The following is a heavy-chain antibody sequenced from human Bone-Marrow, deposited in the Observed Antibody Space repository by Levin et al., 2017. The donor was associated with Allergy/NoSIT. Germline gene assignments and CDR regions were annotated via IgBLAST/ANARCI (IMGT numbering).Heavy chain of an antibody. V-gene: IGHV3-48*03. CDR2: ISIHGGTT. CDR3: ASGPSSDY. CDR1: GFAFNNYE. J-gene: IGHJ4*02. Sequence: GGSLRLSCEASGFAFNNYEMTWVRQAPGKGLEWVSYISIHGGTTYYADSVRGRFTISRDNAKNSLFLQMNSLRAEDTAVYYCASGPSSDYWGRGSLVTVSS.